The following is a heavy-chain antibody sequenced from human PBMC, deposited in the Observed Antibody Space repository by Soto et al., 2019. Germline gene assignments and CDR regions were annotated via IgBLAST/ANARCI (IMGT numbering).Heavy chain of an antibody. CDR1: GYNFTDFY. CDR2: INAKTGET. CDR3: ATGTNGTTGWYHP. D-gene: IGHD1-1*01. V-gene: IGHV1-2*02. Sequence: QEQLVQSGTEVKKPGASVTVSCKSSGYNFTDFYLHWLRQAPGQGLEWVGWINAKTGETKSSQKFQGRVTMSRDTSVSTAYIDLTSLTSDDTAMYYCATGTNGTTGWYHPWGQVTRVTVSS. J-gene: IGHJ5*02.